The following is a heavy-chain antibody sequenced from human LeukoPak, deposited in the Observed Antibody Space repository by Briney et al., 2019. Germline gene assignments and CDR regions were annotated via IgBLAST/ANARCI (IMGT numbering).Heavy chain of an antibody. CDR1: GGSISSSSYY. V-gene: IGHV4-39*01. CDR3: ARVAYYGSGSYYTWFDP. CDR2: IYYSGSTGST. D-gene: IGHD3-10*01. Sequence: SETLSLTCTVSGGSISSSSYYWGWIRQPPGKGLEWIGSIYYSGSTGSTYYNPSLKSRVTISVNTSKNQFSLKLSSVTAADTAVYYCARVAYYGSGSYYTWFDPWGQGTLVTVSS. J-gene: IGHJ5*02.